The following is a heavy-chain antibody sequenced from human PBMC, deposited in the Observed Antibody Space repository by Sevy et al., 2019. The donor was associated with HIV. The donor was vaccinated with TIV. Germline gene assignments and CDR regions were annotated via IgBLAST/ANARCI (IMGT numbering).Heavy chain of an antibody. Sequence: ASVKVSCKASGGTFNNYGINWVRQAPGQGLQWMGGILPLSGLVNYAQNLQGRVAITADESTRTVYMELSSLRFEDTAVYYCAYDRPCGVDCYFLDSWGRGALVTVSS. V-gene: IGHV1-69*13. J-gene: IGHJ4*02. D-gene: IGHD2-21*01. CDR2: ILPLSGLV. CDR1: GGTFNNYG. CDR3: AYDRPCGVDCYFLDS.